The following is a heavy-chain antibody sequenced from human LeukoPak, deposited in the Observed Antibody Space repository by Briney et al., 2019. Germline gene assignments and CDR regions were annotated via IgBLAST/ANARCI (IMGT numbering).Heavy chain of an antibody. Sequence: SETLSLTCTVSGGSISSSSYYWSWIRQPPGKGLEWIGYIYYSGSTNYNPSLKSRVTISVDTSKNQFSLKLSSVTAADTAVYYCAREISLSYSSGPVEPWGQGTLVTVSS. CDR2: IYYSGST. CDR1: GGSISSSSYY. CDR3: AREISLSYSSGPVEP. J-gene: IGHJ5*02. D-gene: IGHD6-19*01. V-gene: IGHV4-61*01.